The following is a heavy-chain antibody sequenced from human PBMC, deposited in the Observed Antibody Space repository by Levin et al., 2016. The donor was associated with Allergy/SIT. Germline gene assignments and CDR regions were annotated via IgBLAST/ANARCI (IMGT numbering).Heavy chain of an antibody. V-gene: IGHV3-7*01. J-gene: IGHJ4*02. CDR2: IKQDGSEK. Sequence: WIRQPPGKGLEWVANIKQDGSEKYYVDSVKGRFTISRDNAKNSLYLQMNSLRAEDTAVYYCAREDSSSWRPFDYWGQGTLVTVSS. CDR3: AREDSSSWRPFDY. D-gene: IGHD6-13*01.